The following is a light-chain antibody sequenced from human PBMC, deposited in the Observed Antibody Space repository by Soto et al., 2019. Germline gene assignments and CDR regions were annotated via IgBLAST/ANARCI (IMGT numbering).Light chain of an antibody. CDR2: VAS. J-gene: IGKJ1*01. CDR1: QGISNY. Sequence: DIQMTQSPSSLSASVGDRVTITCRASQGISNYLAWYQQKPGKVPKLLIYVASPLQSEVPSRFSRSGSGTDFTLNISSLQPKNVETYACQKYHNAPWTCGQGTKVEIK. V-gene: IGKV1-27*01. CDR3: QKYHNAPWT.